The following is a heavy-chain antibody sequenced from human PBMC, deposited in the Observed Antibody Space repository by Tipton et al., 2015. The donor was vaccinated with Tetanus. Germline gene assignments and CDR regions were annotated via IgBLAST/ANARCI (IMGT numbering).Heavy chain of an antibody. CDR1: GVSIRSSSFF. CDR3: AREGAPRAFDI. CDR2: IFYTGSS. Sequence: GLVKPSETLSLSCAVSGVSIRSSSFFWGWIRQPPGKGLEWIGHIFYTGSSHYNPSFESRVTISVDTSRNQFSLKLNSVTAADTAVYYCAREGAPRAFDIWGQGTMVTVSS. J-gene: IGHJ3*02. V-gene: IGHV4-39*07.